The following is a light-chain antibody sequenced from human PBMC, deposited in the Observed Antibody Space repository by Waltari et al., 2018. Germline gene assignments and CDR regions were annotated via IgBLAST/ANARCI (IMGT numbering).Light chain of an antibody. CDR1: SSAVGGYDS. V-gene: IGLV2-11*01. CDR2: DVS. Sequence: QSALTQPRSVSGSPGLSVTVSCTGTSSAVGGYDSVSWYQQHPGKAPKLMIYDVSTRPSGVPDRFSGSKSGNTASLTISGLQAEDEADYYCCSYAGSYTYVFGTGTKVTVL. CDR3: CSYAGSYTYV. J-gene: IGLJ1*01.